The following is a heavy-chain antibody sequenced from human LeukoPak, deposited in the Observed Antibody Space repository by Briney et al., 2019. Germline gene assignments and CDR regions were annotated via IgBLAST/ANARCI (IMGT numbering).Heavy chain of an antibody. Sequence: GGSLRLSCAASAFTFSSYAMSWVRHALGKGLEWVSAISGSGGSTYYADPVKGRSTISRDNSENTLYLQMSSLRAEDTAVYYCAKHTSGWRFDYWGQGTLVTVSS. V-gene: IGHV3-23*01. CDR3: AKHTSGWRFDY. J-gene: IGHJ4*02. CDR1: AFTFSSYA. CDR2: ISGSGGST. D-gene: IGHD6-19*01.